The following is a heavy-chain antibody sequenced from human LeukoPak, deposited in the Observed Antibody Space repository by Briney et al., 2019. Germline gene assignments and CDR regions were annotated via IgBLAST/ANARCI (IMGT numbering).Heavy chain of an antibody. CDR1: GFTFDDYT. J-gene: IGHJ4*02. D-gene: IGHD3-10*01. CDR2: ITWDGGST. V-gene: IGHV3-43*01. CDR3: AKGKNTGSYLSHVDY. Sequence: PGGSLRLSCAASGFTFDDYTMHWVRQAPGKGLEWVSLITWDGGSTYYADSVKGRFTISRDNGKNSLYLQMNSLRTEDTALYYCAKGKNTGSYLSHVDYWGQGTLVTVSS.